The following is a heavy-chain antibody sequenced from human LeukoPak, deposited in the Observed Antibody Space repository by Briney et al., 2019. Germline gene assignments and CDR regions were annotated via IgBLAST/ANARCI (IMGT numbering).Heavy chain of an antibody. V-gene: IGHV3-23*01. D-gene: IGHD1-26*01. CDR1: GFTFSSCA. CDR2: ISGSGATT. Sequence: GGSLRLSCAASGFTFSSCAMTWVRQAPGKGLEWVSSISGSGATTYYADSVKGRFTISRDNSNNTVYLQMNSLRAEDTAVYYCAKDQSRVGASDPFDYWGQGTLVTVSS. J-gene: IGHJ4*02. CDR3: AKDQSRVGASDPFDY.